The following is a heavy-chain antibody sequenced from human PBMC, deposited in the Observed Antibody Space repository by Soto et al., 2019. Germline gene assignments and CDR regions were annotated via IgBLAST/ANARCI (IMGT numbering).Heavy chain of an antibody. D-gene: IGHD2-15*01. J-gene: IGHJ6*03. V-gene: IGHV4-34*01. CDR1: GGSFSGYY. CDR3: ARVYIVVVVDYYYMDV. Sequence: SETLSLTCAVYGGSFSGYYWSWIRQPPGKGLEWIGEINHSGSTNYNPSLKSRVTISVDTSKNQFSLKLSSVTAADTAVYYCARVYIVVVVDYYYMDVWGKGTTVTVSS. CDR2: INHSGST.